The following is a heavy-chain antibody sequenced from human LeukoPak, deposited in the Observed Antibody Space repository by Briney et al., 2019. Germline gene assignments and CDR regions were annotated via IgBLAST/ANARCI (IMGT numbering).Heavy chain of an antibody. Sequence: ASVKVSCEASGYTFTSYGISWVRQAPGQGLEWMGWISAYNGNTNYAQKLQGRVTMTTDTSTSTAYMELRSLRSDDTAVYYCAKHYSSSWYGYYYYGMDVWGQGTTVTVSS. D-gene: IGHD6-13*01. CDR3: AKHYSSSWYGYYYYGMDV. V-gene: IGHV1-18*01. CDR1: GYTFTSYG. J-gene: IGHJ6*02. CDR2: ISAYNGNT.